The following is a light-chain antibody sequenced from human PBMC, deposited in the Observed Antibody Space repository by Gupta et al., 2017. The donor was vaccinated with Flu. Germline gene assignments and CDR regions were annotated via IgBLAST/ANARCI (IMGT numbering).Light chain of an antibody. CDR3: QQSHSSLTWT. J-gene: IGKJ1*01. Sequence: DIQMTQSPSSLSASVGDRVTITCRASQSISSYLNWYQQKPGQAPKLLIYAASSWQSGVPSRFSGSGCGTDFTLTISSRQPEDFAAYYCQQSHSSLTWTFGQGTKVEIK. CDR2: AAS. CDR1: QSISSY. V-gene: IGKV1-39*01.